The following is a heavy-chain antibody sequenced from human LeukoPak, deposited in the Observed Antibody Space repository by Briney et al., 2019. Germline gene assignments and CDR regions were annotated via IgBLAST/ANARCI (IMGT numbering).Heavy chain of an antibody. Sequence: SETLSLTCTVSGGSISNYYWSWIRQPPGKGLEWIGYIYYSESTNYNPSLKSRVTISVDTSKNQFSLKLSSVTAADTAVYYCARDITMIMYWGQGTLVTVSS. CDR1: GGSISNYY. J-gene: IGHJ4*02. D-gene: IGHD3-22*01. CDR3: ARDITMIMY. V-gene: IGHV4-59*01. CDR2: IYYSEST.